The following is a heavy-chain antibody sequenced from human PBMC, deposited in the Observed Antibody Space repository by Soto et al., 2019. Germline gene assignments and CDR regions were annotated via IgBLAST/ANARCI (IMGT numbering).Heavy chain of an antibody. V-gene: IGHV3-30*03. J-gene: IGHJ4*02. CDR1: GFTFSTYG. CDR3: ARGTDYDSATFEY. CDR2: ISYDGRNE. Sequence: PGGSLRLSCEASGFTFSTYGMHWVRQAPGKGLEWVAVISYDGRNENYVDSVKGRFTISRDNSKNTLYLQINSLRIDDTAVFYCARGTDYDSATFEYWGQVAKVTLSS. D-gene: IGHD3-9*01.